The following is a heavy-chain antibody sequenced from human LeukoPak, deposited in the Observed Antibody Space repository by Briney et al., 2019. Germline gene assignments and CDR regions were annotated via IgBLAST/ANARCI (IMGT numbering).Heavy chain of an antibody. V-gene: IGHV1-46*01. Sequence: ASVKVSCKASGYTFTSYYIHWVRQAPGQGLEWMGLINPSGGSTNYAQKFQGRVTMTRDTSTSTAYMELRSLRSDDTAVYYCARDEDYGIFVNIDYWGQGTLVTVSS. D-gene: IGHD4-17*01. CDR3: ARDEDYGIFVNIDY. J-gene: IGHJ4*02. CDR2: INPSGGST. CDR1: GYTFTSYY.